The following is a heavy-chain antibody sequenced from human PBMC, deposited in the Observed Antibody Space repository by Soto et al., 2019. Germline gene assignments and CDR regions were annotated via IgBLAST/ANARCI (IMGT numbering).Heavy chain of an antibody. Sequence: SETLSLTCAVYGGSFSGYYWSWIRQPPGKGLEWIGEINHSGSTNYNPSLKSRVTISVDTSKNQFSLKLSSVTAADTAVYYCARAKKQRGGKVDIVANPRRYYYYMDVWGKGTTVTVSS. CDR3: ARAKKQRGGKVDIVANPRRYYYYMDV. D-gene: IGHD5-12*01. CDR1: GGSFSGYY. V-gene: IGHV4-34*01. CDR2: INHSGST. J-gene: IGHJ6*03.